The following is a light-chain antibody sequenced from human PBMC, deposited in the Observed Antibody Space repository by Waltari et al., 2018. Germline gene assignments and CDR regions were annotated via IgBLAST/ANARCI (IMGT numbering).Light chain of an antibody. CDR3: QQRRNWPLT. J-gene: IGKJ4*01. CDR1: QSVGTY. CDR2: DAS. Sequence: EIVLTQSPDILSFSPGERATLSCRASQSVGTYLAWYQQLPGQSPRLLIYDASYKATVIPARFSGSGSETDFTLTISSLQPEDFAVYYCQQRRNWPLTFGGGTRVQI. V-gene: IGKV3-11*01.